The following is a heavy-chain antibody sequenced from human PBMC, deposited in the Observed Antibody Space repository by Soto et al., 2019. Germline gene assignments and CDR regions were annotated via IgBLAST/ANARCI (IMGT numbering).Heavy chain of an antibody. CDR1: GFTFSSYS. CDR3: ARDSTDADSGSYSGDY. Sequence: EVQLVESGGGLVQPGGSLRLSCAASGFTFSSYSMNWVHQAPGKGLEWVSYISSSSSTMYYADSVKGRFTISRDNAKNSLFLHMNSLRDEDTAVYYCARDSTDADSGSYSGDYWGQGTLVTVSS. J-gene: IGHJ4*02. V-gene: IGHV3-48*02. D-gene: IGHD1-26*01. CDR2: ISSSSSTM.